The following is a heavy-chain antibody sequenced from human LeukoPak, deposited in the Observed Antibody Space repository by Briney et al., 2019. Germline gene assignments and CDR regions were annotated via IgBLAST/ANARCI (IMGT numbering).Heavy chain of an antibody. D-gene: IGHD3-22*01. J-gene: IGHJ4*02. CDR1: GYSFTSYW. CDR3: ARLVDSSGYGDGGFDY. CDR2: IYPGDSDT. V-gene: IGHV5-51*01. Sequence: GESLKISCKGSGYSFTSYWIGWVRQMPGKGLEWMGIIYPGDSDTRYSASFQGQVTISADKSISTAYLQWSSLKASDTAMYYCARLVDSSGYGDGGFDYWGQGTLVTVSS.